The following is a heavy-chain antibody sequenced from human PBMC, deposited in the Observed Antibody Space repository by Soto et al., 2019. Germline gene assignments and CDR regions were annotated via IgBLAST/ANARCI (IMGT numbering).Heavy chain of an antibody. V-gene: IGHV1-18*01. CDR2: ISAYNGNT. CDR3: ARDRPLEEAAYYDFWSGYYRYYYYYMDV. Sequence: ASAKVSCKASGYTFTSYGISWVRQAPGQGLEWMGWISAYNGNTNYAQKLQGRVTMTTDTSTSTAYMELRSLRSDDTAVYYCARDRPLEEAAYYDFWSGYYRYYYYYMDVWGKGTTVTVSS. CDR1: GYTFTSYG. J-gene: IGHJ6*03. D-gene: IGHD3-3*01.